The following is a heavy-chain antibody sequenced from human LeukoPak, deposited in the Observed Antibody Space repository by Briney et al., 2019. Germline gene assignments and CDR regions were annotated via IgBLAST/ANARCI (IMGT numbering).Heavy chain of an antibody. J-gene: IGHJ4*02. CDR3: ARENTWKYDFWSGLQYYFDY. D-gene: IGHD3-3*01. CDR1: GFSLSASGVG. CDR2: IYWNDDK. Sequence: SGPTLVKPTQTLTLTCTFSGFSLSASGVGVGWIRQPPGKALEWLALIYWNDDKRYSPSLKSRLTITKDTSKNQVVLTMTNMDPVDTATYYCARENTWKYDFWSGLQYYFDYWGQGTLVTVSS. V-gene: IGHV2-5*01.